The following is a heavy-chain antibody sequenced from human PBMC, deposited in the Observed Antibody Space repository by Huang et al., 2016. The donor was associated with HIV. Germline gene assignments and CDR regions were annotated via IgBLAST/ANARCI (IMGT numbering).Heavy chain of an antibody. Sequence: QVQLVQSGAEVKKPGASVKVSCKASGYTFSSFGISWVRQAPGQGLEWVGWISGYNGNTKFAQKFQGRLTMTTDTSTSTADMELRSRRSDDTAVYYCARGGGIQLWLLGYYYMDVWGNGTTVTVSS. D-gene: IGHD5-18*01. CDR1: GYTFSSFG. V-gene: IGHV1-18*01. CDR2: ISGYNGNT. CDR3: ARGGGIQLWLLGYYYMDV. J-gene: IGHJ6*03.